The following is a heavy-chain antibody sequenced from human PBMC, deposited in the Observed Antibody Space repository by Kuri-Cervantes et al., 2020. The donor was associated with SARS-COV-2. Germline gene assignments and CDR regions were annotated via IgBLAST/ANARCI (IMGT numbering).Heavy chain of an antibody. V-gene: IGHV3-74*01. J-gene: IGHJ6*02. CDR2: IDAAGTNT. D-gene: IGHD6-13*01. CDR3: TRVYSSSWYSSQKYYYYYGMDV. Sequence: GGSLRLSCAASGFTLSPYSMHWVRQVPGKGLMWVSGIDAAGTNTTYADSVKGRFTISRDNAKNTLYLQMNSLRAEDTAVYYCTRVYSSSWYSSQKYYYYYGMDVWGQGTTVTVSS. CDR1: GFTLSPYS.